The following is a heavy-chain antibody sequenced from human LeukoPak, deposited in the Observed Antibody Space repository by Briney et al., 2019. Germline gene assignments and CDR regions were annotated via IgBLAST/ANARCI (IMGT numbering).Heavy chain of an antibody. CDR3: ARAGGTFDN. V-gene: IGHV6-1*01. CDR2: TYYRSKWYF. J-gene: IGHJ4*02. D-gene: IGHD1-1*01. Sequence: SQTLSLTCAISGDSVSSKSASWNWIRQSPSRGLEWLGRTYYRSKWYFEYAVSVKSRISINPDTSQNQLSLQLSSLTIEDTAVYYCARAGGTFDNWGQGTLVTVSS. CDR1: GDSVSSKSAS.